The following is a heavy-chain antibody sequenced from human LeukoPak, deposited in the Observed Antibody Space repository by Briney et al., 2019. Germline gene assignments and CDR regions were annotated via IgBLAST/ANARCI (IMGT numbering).Heavy chain of an antibody. D-gene: IGHD3-10*01. V-gene: IGHV3-30-3*01. CDR3: ASLWFGELGDY. Sequence: GGSLRLSCAASGFTFSSYAMHWVRQAPGKGLEWVAVISYDGSTKYYADSVKGRFTISRDNSKNTLYLQMNSLRAEDTAVYYCASLWFGELGDYWGQGTLVTVSS. CDR2: ISYDGSTK. CDR1: GFTFSSYA. J-gene: IGHJ4*02.